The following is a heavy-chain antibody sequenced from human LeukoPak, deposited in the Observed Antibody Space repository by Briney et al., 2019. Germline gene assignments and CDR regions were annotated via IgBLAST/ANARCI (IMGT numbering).Heavy chain of an antibody. CDR1: GFTFTSSA. D-gene: IGHD1-1*01. V-gene: IGHV1-58*02. Sequence: ASVKVSCKASGFTFTSSAMQWVRQARGQRLEWIGWIVVGSGNTNYAQKFQERVTITRDMSTSTAYMELSSLRSEDTAVYYCAADPGPSLGTTGTTGGYYYYYGMDVWGRGTTVTVSS. J-gene: IGHJ6*02. CDR3: AADPGPSLGTTGTTGGYYYYYGMDV. CDR2: IVVGSGNT.